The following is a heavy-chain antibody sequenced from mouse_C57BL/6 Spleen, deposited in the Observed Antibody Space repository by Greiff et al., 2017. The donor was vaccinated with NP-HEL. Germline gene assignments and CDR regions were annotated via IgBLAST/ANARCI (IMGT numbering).Heavy chain of an antibody. D-gene: IGHD1-1*01. CDR2: ISYDGSN. CDR3: ARDPSTTVVATPYFDY. Sequence: VQLKQSGPGLVKPSQSLSLTCSVTGYSITSGYYWNWIRQFPGTKLAWMGYISYDGSNNYNPSLKNRISITRDTSKNQLFLKLNSVTTEDTATYYCARDPSTTVVATPYFDYWGQGTTLTVSS. CDR1: GYSITSGYY. V-gene: IGHV3-6*01. J-gene: IGHJ2*01.